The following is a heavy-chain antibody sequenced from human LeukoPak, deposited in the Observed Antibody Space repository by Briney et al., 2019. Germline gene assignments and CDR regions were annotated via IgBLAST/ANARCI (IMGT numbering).Heavy chain of an antibody. J-gene: IGHJ4*02. CDR3: ARDYVGSDLGYFDY. D-gene: IGHD3-10*01. Sequence: SETLSLTCTVSGGSISSSSYYWGWIRQPPGKGLEWIGSIYYSGSTYYNPSLQSRVTISVDTSKNQFSLKLSSVTAADTAVYYCARDYVGSDLGYFDYWGQGTLVTVSS. CDR2: IYYSGST. V-gene: IGHV4-39*07. CDR1: GGSISSSSYY.